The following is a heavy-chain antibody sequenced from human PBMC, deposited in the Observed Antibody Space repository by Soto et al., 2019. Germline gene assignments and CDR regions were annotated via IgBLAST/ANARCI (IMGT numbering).Heavy chain of an antibody. V-gene: IGHV1-69*01. CDR3: ARLQYVWGSYRTSPTGYGMDV. D-gene: IGHD3-16*02. CDR2: IIPIFGTA. CDR1: VGTFSSDA. J-gene: IGHJ6*02. Sequence: QVQLVQSGAEVKKPGASVKVSCKASVGTFSSDAISWVRQAPGQGLEWMGGIIPIFGTANYAQKVQGRVKTTADESTSTAYMELGSLRSEDKAVYYCARLQYVWGSYRTSPTGYGMDVWGQGTTVTVSS.